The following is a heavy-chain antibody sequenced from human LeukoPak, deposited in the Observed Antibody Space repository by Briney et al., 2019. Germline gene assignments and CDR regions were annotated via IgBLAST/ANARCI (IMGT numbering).Heavy chain of an antibody. J-gene: IGHJ4*02. V-gene: IGHV3-9*03. Sequence: TGGSLRLSRAASGFTFDDYAMHWVRQAPGKGLEWVSGISWNSGSIGYADSVKGRFTISRDNAKNSLYLQMNSLRAEDMALYYCAKGRKATVTSDFDYWGQGTLVTVSS. CDR2: ISWNSGSI. CDR3: AKGRKATVTSDFDY. CDR1: GFTFDDYA. D-gene: IGHD4-17*01.